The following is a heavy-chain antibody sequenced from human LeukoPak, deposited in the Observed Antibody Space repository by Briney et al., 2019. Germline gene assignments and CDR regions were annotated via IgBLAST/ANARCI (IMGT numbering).Heavy chain of an antibody. V-gene: IGHV3-30*18. CDR1: GFTFSSYG. D-gene: IGHD6-19*01. CDR3: AKGRFSGWEIDY. CDR2: ISYDGSNK. Sequence: GGSLRLSCAASGFTFSSYGMHWVRQAPGKGLEWVAVISYDGSNKYYADSVKGRFTISRDNSKNTLYLQMNSLRAEDTAVYYCAKGRFSGWEIDYWSQGTLVTVSS. J-gene: IGHJ4*02.